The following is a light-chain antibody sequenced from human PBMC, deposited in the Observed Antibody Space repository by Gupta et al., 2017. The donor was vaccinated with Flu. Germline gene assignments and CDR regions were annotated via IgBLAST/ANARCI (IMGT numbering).Light chain of an antibody. CDR1: QDIRHD. CDR3: LQHNSYPCT. J-gene: IGKJ1*01. CDR2: AAS. Sequence: GDRVTITCRASQDIRHDLGWYQQKPGKAPRRLIYAASTLQSEVPSRFSGSGYGTDFTLTISSLRPEDFATYYCLQHNSYPCTFGPGTKVE. V-gene: IGKV1-17*01.